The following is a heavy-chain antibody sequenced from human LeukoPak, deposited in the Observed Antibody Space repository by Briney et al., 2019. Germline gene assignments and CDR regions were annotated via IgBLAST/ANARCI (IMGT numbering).Heavy chain of an antibody. CDR1: GASISSYS. J-gene: IGHJ2*01. V-gene: IGHV4-59*01. Sequence: SETLPLTCTVSGASISSYSWSWIRQPPGKGLEWIGYVYYIGSTHYNPSLKSRVTISVDTSKNQFSLKLSSVTAADTAVYYCAREGAERYFDLWGRGTLVTVSS. CDR2: VYYIGST. CDR3: AREGAERYFDL. D-gene: IGHD4/OR15-4a*01.